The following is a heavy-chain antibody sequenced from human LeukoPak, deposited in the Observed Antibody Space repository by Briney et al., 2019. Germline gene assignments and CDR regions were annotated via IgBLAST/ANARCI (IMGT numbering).Heavy chain of an antibody. CDR1: GGSISSHY. J-gene: IGHJ3*02. V-gene: IGHV4-59*11. Sequence: PSETLSLTCSVSGGSISSHYWNWIRQPPGKGLEWIGFIDDSGNTNYNLSLKSRVTTSVDTSKNQLSLKLSSVTTADTAAYYCAGNSLNYDILTGYYRDNDAFHIWGQGTVVTVSS. D-gene: IGHD3-9*01. CDR2: IDDSGNT. CDR3: AGNSLNYDILTGYYRDNDAFHI.